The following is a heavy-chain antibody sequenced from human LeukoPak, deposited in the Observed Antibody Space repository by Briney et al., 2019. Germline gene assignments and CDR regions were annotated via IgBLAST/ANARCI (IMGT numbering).Heavy chain of an antibody. CDR2: ISSSSSYI. D-gene: IGHD4-17*01. Sequence: GGSLRLSCAASSLNFSIYNVNWVRQAPGKGLEWVSSISSSSSYIYYADSVKGRFTISRDNAKNSLYLQLQILRLEDTAVYYCARLTTTVTTPFDYWGQGTLVTVSS. V-gene: IGHV3-21*03. CDR1: SLNFSIYN. CDR3: ARLTTTVTTPFDY. J-gene: IGHJ4*02.